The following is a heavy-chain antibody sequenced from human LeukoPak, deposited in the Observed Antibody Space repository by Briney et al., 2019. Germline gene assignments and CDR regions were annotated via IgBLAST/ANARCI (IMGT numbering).Heavy chain of an antibody. D-gene: IGHD4-23*01. Sequence: GVLRLSCAASGFTFSSYWMNWVRQAPGKGLVWVSRIASDGSSTTYADSVKGRFSISGDNAKNTLYLQMNSLRVEDTAVYYCARGRPHGNDYWGQGTLVTVSS. CDR1: GFTFSSYW. CDR3: ARGRPHGNDY. V-gene: IGHV3-74*01. CDR2: IASDGSST. J-gene: IGHJ4*02.